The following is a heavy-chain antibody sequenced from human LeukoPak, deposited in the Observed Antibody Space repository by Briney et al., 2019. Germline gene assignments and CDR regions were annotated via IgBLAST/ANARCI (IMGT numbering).Heavy chain of an antibody. CDR2: ISGTAAST. CDR3: AKGVRFLDWWMLDY. V-gene: IGHV3-23*01. D-gene: IGHD3-9*01. Sequence: GGSLRVSCAASGFTFSAYALSWVRQAPGKGLEWVSAISGTAASTYYADSMKGRFTISRDNSKSTLYLQMNSLRAEDTAIYYCAKGVRFLDWWMLDYWGQGSLVTVSS. J-gene: IGHJ4*02. CDR1: GFTFSAYA.